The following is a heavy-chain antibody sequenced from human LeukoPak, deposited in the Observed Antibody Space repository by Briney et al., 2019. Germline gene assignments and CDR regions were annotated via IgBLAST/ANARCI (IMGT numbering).Heavy chain of an antibody. V-gene: IGHV4-61*02. CDR3: ARGLGRDGYNFFDY. Sequence: SETLSLTCTVSGGSISSGSYYWSWIRQPAGKGLEWIGRIYTSGSTNYNPSLKSRVTISVDTSKNQFSLKLSSVTAADTAVYYCARGLGRDGYNFFDYWGLGTLVTVSS. J-gene: IGHJ4*02. D-gene: IGHD5-24*01. CDR1: GGSISSGSYY. CDR2: IYTSGST.